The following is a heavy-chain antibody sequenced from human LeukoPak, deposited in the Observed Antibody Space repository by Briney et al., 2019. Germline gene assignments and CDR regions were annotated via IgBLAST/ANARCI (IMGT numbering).Heavy chain of an antibody. Sequence: GRSLRLSCAASGFTFSSYGMHWVRQAPGKGLEWVAVISYDGSNKYYAASVKGRFTISRDNSKNTLYLQMNSLRAEDTAVYYCAKDLSWFGEFPLPDYWGQGTLVTVSS. CDR1: GFTFSSYG. D-gene: IGHD3-10*01. CDR3: AKDLSWFGEFPLPDY. CDR2: ISYDGSNK. J-gene: IGHJ4*02. V-gene: IGHV3-30*18.